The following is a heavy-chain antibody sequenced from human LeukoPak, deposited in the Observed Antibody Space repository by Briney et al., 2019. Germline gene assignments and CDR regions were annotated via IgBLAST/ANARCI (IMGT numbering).Heavy chain of an antibody. CDR1: GFSFSNYA. CDR2: ISGSGGST. Sequence: GGSLRLSCAASGFSFSNYAMNWVRQAPGKGLEWVSGISGSGGSTYYADSVKGRFTISRDNSKNTLYLQMNSLRAEDTAVYYCAKDPPGSGPDFDYWGQGTLVTVSS. V-gene: IGHV3-23*01. J-gene: IGHJ4*02. D-gene: IGHD2-8*02. CDR3: AKDPPGSGPDFDY.